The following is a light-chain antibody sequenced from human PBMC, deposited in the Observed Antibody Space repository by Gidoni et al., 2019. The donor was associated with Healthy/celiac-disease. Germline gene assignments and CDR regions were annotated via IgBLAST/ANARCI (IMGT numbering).Light chain of an antibody. Sequence: ITCRASQSISSYLNWYQQKPGKAPKLLIYAASSLQSGVPSRFSGSGSGTDFTLTISSLQPEDFATYYCQQSYSTLYTFGQGTKLEIK. CDR3: QQSYSTLYT. CDR2: AAS. V-gene: IGKV1-39*01. CDR1: QSISSY. J-gene: IGKJ2*01.